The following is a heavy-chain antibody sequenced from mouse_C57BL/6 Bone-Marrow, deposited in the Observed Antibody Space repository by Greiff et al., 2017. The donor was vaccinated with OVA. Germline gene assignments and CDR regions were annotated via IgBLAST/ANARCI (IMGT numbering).Heavy chain of an antibody. J-gene: IGHJ3*01. CDR1: GFTFSDFY. D-gene: IGHD4-1*01. V-gene: IGHV7-1*01. CDR3: ARDGELGRGEDWFAY. Sequence: EVKLVESGGGLVQSGRSLRLSCATSGFTFSDFYMEWVRQAPGKGLEWIAASRHKANDYTTEYSASVKGRFIVSRETSQSILYLPIDARRAEDTAIYYCARDGELGRGEDWFAYWGQGTLVTVSA. CDR2: SRHKANDYTT.